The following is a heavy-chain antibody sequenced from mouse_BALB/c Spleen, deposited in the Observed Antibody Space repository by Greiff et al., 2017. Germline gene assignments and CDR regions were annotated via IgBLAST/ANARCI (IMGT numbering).Heavy chain of an antibody. CDR2: INPSTGYT. D-gene: IGHD1-2*01. CDR3: ARFTTADY. Sequence: VQLQQSGAELAKPGASVKMSCKASGYTFTSYWMHWVKQRPGQGLEWIGYINPSTGYTEYNQKFKDKATLTADKSSSTAYMQLSSLTSEDSAVYYCARFTTADYWGQGTTLTVSS. J-gene: IGHJ2*01. CDR1: GYTFTSYW. V-gene: IGHV1-7*01.